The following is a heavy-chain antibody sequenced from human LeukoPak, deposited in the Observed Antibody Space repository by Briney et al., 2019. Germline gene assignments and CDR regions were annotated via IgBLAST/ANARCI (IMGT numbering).Heavy chain of an antibody. CDR3: AKVKGDSSGYFSYYYYYGMDV. CDR1: GFTFSSYA. D-gene: IGHD3-22*01. V-gene: IGHV3-23*01. Sequence: GGSLRLSCAASGFTFSSYAMSWVRQAPGKGLEWVSAISGSGGSTYYADSVKGRFTISRYNSKNTLDLQMNSLRAEDTAVYYCAKVKGDSSGYFSYYYYYGMDVWGQGTTVTVSS. J-gene: IGHJ6*02. CDR2: ISGSGGST.